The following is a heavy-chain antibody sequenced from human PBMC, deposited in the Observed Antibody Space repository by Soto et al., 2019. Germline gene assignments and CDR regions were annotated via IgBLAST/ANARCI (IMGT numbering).Heavy chain of an antibody. J-gene: IGHJ4*02. D-gene: IGHD6-13*01. CDR2: IIPYYNTL. Sequence: QAQVVQSGAEVRKPGSSVKLSCKASEGTFNSYAIAWVRQAPGQGLEWMGGIIPYYNTLNYAQKFQDMVTITADDSTNTVYMELSSLRSDDTAVYFCASGTSRWYPYFFDSCAQGTLVTVSP. CDR3: ASGTSRWYPYFFDS. CDR1: EGTFNSYA. V-gene: IGHV1-69*01.